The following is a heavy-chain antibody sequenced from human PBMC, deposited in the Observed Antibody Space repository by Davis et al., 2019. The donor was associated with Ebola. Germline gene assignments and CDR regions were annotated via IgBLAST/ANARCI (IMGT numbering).Heavy chain of an antibody. CDR1: GFTFSEYS. CDR3: VRERGPYILGWFEPFDI. Sequence: PGGSLTLSCAASGFTFSEYSLSWVRQAPGKGLEPVPSINTASNYIFYGASVKGRFTISRDNAQNLLVLQMDSLTAEDTAVYYCVRERGPYILGWFEPFDIWGQGTRVTVSS. D-gene: IGHD3-10*01. CDR2: INTASNYI. V-gene: IGHV3-21*01. J-gene: IGHJ3*02.